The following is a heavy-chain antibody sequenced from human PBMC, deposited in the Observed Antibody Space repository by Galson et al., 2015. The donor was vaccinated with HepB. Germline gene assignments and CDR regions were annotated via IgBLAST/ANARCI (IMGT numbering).Heavy chain of an antibody. CDR2: ISYGGSNK. Sequence: SLRLSCAASGFTFSHFPLHWVRQGPGKGLEWVAIISYGGSNKFYADSVKGRFTISRDNSRNTLHLQMNSLRAEDTAVYYCARAHPTETDFDYWGQGTLVTVSS. V-gene: IGHV3-30*04. CDR3: ARAHPTETDFDY. J-gene: IGHJ4*02. CDR1: GFTFSHFP.